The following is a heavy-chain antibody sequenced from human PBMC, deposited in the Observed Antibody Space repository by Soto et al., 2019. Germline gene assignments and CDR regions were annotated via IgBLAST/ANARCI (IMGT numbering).Heavy chain of an antibody. CDR3: ARDARAYDAFDI. CDR2: ISYDGSNK. V-gene: IGHV3-30-3*01. J-gene: IGHJ3*02. CDR1: GFTFSSYA. Sequence: GGSLKLSYAASGFTFSSYAMHWVRQAPGKGLEWVAVISYDGSNKYYADSVKGRFTISRDNSKNTLYLQMNSLRAEDTAVYYCARDARAYDAFDIWGQGTMVTVSS.